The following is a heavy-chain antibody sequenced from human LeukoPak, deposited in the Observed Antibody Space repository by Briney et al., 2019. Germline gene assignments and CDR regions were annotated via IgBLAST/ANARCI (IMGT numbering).Heavy chain of an antibody. Sequence: PSETLSLTCVLSDYSISTGYYWAWIRQPPGKGLEWIGSIYHTGTTYYTPSLKSRVTISLDTSKNQFSLQLTSVTATDTAIYYCSRETVGGTKYFDYWGQGALVTVSS. CDR2: IYHTGTT. CDR3: SRETVGGTKYFDY. J-gene: IGHJ4*02. D-gene: IGHD1-26*01. CDR1: DYSISTGYY. V-gene: IGHV4-38-2*02.